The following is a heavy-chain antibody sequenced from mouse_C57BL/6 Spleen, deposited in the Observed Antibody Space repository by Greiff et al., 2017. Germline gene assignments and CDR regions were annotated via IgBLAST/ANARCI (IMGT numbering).Heavy chain of an antibody. D-gene: IGHD1-1*01. CDR1: GFSLTSDG. Sequence: VQLQESGPGLVAPSQSLSITCTVSGFSLTSDGVSWVRQPPGQGLEWLGVIWGDGSTNYHSALISRLSISKDNSTSQVFLKLNSLQTDDTATYYCAKPGVTTVDYAMDYWGQGTSVTVSS. CDR3: AKPGVTTVDYAMDY. J-gene: IGHJ4*01. CDR2: IWGDGST. V-gene: IGHV2-3*01.